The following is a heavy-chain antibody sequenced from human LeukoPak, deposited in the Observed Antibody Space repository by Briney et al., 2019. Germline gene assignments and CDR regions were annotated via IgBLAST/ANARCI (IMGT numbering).Heavy chain of an antibody. J-gene: IGHJ6*02. D-gene: IGHD3-3*01. CDR3: ARWGSTPWSALGTNGMDV. CDR2: IYPGDSDT. V-gene: IGHV5-51*01. Sequence: GESLKISCKGSGYSFTSYWMGWVRQMPGKGLEWMGIIYPGDSDTRYSPSFQGQVTISADKSISTAYLQWSSLKASDTAMYYCARWGSTPWSALGTNGMDVWGQGTTVTVSS. CDR1: GYSFTSYW.